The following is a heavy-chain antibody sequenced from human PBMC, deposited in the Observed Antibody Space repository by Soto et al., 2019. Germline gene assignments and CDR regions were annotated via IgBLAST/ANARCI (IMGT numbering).Heavy chain of an antibody. Sequence: NPSETLSLTCSVSGGSISSGYYYWSWIRQPPGKGLEWIGEINHSGSTNYNPSLKSRVTISVDTSKNQFSLKLSSVTAADTAVYYCARLGAPMQYYFDYWGQGTLVTVSS. J-gene: IGHJ4*02. CDR3: ARLGAPMQYYFDY. CDR1: GGSISSGYYY. D-gene: IGHD1-26*01. CDR2: INHSGST. V-gene: IGHV4-39*07.